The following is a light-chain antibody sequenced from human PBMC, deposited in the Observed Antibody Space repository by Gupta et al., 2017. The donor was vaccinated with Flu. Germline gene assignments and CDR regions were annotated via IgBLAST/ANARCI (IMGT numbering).Light chain of an antibody. CDR3: SSYGGSNNLWV. Sequence: SDVGGYNYGSWYQHHPGNALKLIIYAVSERPSGVPARFSGSKSGNTASLTVSGLQAEDEADYFCSSYGGSNNLWVFGGGTKLTVL. J-gene: IGLJ3*02. V-gene: IGLV2-8*01. CDR1: SDVGGYNY. CDR2: AVS.